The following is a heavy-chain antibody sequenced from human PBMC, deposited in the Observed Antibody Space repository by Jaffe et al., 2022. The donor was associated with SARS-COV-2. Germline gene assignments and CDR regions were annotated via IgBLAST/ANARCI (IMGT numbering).Heavy chain of an antibody. CDR2: INHSGST. Sequence: QVQLQQWGAGLLKPSETLSLTCAVYGGSFSGYYWSWIRQPPGKGLEWIGEINHSGSTNYNPSLKSRVTISVDTSKNQFSLKLSSVTAADTAVYYCARLPTTVVTPGGPDRYFDLWGRGTLVTVSS. CDR1: GGSFSGYY. CDR3: ARLPTTVVTPGGPDRYFDL. J-gene: IGHJ2*01. D-gene: IGHD4-17*01. V-gene: IGHV4-34*01.